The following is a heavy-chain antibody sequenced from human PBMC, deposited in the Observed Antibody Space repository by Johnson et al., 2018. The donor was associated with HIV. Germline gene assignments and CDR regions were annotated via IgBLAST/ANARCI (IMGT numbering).Heavy chain of an antibody. Sequence: VQLVESGGGLVKPGGSLRLSCAASGFTFSNAWMSWVRQAPGKGLEWVANIKQDGSEKYYVDSVKGRFTISRDNSKNTLYLQMNSLRAEDTAVYYCARALHYMAAAPWGVGRDGNRDAFDIWGQGTMVTVSS. J-gene: IGHJ3*02. V-gene: IGHV3-7*01. CDR1: GFTFSNAW. D-gene: IGHD6-13*01. CDR3: ARALHYMAAAPWGVGRDGNRDAFDI. CDR2: IKQDGSEK.